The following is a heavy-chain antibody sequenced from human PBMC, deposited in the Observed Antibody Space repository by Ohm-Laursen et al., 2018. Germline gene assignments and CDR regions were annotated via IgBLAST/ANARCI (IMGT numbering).Heavy chain of an antibody. V-gene: IGHV3-30*18. J-gene: IGHJ4*02. CDR2: ISYDGSNK. CDR1: GFTFSTYG. CDR3: AKSYIDWLLVDY. D-gene: IGHD3-9*01. Sequence: SLRLSCTASGFTFSTYGMHWVRQAPGKGLECVAIISYDGSNKYYADSVKGRFTISRDNSKNTLYLQMNSLRAEDTAVYYCAKSYIDWLLVDYWGQGTLVTVSS.